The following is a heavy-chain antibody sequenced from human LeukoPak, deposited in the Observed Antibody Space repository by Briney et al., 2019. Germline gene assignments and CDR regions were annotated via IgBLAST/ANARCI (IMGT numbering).Heavy chain of an antibody. CDR1: GFTFSSYA. Sequence: GGSLRLSCAASGFTFSSYAMHWVRQAPREGLQYLSGISSNGGSTYYANSVKGRFIISRDNSRNTLYLQMGSLRSDDTAVYYCARDQGYYDILTGYFPPRFDYWGQGTLVTVSS. CDR3: ARDQGYYDILTGYFPPRFDY. J-gene: IGHJ4*02. D-gene: IGHD3-9*01. CDR2: ISSNGGST. V-gene: IGHV3-64*01.